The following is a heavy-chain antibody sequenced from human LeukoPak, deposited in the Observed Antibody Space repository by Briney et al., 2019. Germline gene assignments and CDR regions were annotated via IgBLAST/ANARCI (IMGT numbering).Heavy chain of an antibody. Sequence: GESLKISCKVSGYSFTGYWIGWVRRMPGKGLEWMGIIYPGDSDTRYSPSFQGQVTISADRSINTAYLQWSSLKASHTAMYYCARLIGGGPNYYGMDVWGQGTTVTVPS. CDR1: GYSFTGYW. CDR3: ARLIGGGPNYYGMDV. D-gene: IGHD3-10*01. J-gene: IGHJ6*02. V-gene: IGHV5-51*01. CDR2: IYPGDSDT.